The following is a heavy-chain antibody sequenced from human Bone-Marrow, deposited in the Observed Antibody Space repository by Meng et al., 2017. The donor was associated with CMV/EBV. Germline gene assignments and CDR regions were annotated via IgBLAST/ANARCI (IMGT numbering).Heavy chain of an antibody. CDR3: ARNSAY. J-gene: IGHJ4*02. CDR1: GGSFSGYY. V-gene: IGHV4-34*01. CDR2: INHSGST. Sequence: SETLSLTCAVYGGSFSGYYWSWIRQPPGKGLEWIGEINHSGSTNYNPSLKSRVTISVDTSKNQFSLKLSSVTAADTAVYYCARNSAYCGQGTLVTVSS. D-gene: IGHD2/OR15-2a*01.